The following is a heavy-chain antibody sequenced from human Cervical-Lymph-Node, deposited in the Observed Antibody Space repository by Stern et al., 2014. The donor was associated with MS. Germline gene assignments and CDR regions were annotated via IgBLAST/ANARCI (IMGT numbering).Heavy chain of an antibody. CDR2: INGGNGNT. Sequence: QDQLVQSGAEVKEPGASVKVSCKASGYTFSNNAMHWVRQAPGQRLEWMGWINGGNGNTKYSQKFQGRVTITRDTSASTTTMELSSLTSEDTAVFYCASPPLGDDNSGYYLHYWGQGTLVSVSS. V-gene: IGHV1-3*01. CDR1: GYTFSNNA. D-gene: IGHD3-22*01. J-gene: IGHJ4*02. CDR3: ASPPLGDDNSGYYLHY.